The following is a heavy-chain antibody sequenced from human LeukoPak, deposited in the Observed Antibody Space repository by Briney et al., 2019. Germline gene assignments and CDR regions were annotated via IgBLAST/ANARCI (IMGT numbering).Heavy chain of an antibody. D-gene: IGHD5-18*01. CDR1: GFSFSKYA. V-gene: IGHV3-30*04. CDR3: AGDGHTGMAVYHFDY. CDR2: ISHDGSNK. J-gene: IGHJ4*02. Sequence: QAGRSLRLSCAASGFSFSKYAMHWVRQAPGKGLEWVAVISHDGSNKYYADSVKGRFTISRDNSKNTLYLQMNSLRAEETAVYYCAGDGHTGMAVYHFDYWGQGALVTVSS.